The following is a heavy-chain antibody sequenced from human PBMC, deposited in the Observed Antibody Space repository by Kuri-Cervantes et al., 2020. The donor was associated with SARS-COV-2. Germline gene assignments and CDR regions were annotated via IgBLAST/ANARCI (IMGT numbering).Heavy chain of an antibody. J-gene: IGHJ4*02. CDR1: GFTFSSYG. Sequence: GGSLRLSCAASGFTFSSYGMHWVRQAPGKGLEWVAFIRYDGSNKCYADSVKGRFTISRDNSKNTLYLQMNSLRAEDTAVYYCAKDRKQIAAAGLDYWGQGTLVTVSS. CDR3: AKDRKQIAAAGLDY. CDR2: IRYDGSNK. V-gene: IGHV3-30*02. D-gene: IGHD6-13*01.